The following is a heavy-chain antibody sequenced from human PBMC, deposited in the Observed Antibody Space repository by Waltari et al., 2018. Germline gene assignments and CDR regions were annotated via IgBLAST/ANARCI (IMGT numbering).Heavy chain of an antibody. D-gene: IGHD3-16*02. V-gene: IGHV3-23*01. J-gene: IGHJ4*02. CDR1: GFSFMGFA. CDR3: AKGSRGYTNYFFDS. Sequence: EVRLLESAGGLVQPGEALRLSCAASGFSFMGFAMTWVRQAPGEGLEGVASISGSGATPFYADSVKGRFTIVRDNSRDTVYLQMNSLRVDDSAVYYCAKGSRGYTNYFFDSWGQGTLVSVSS. CDR2: ISGSGATP.